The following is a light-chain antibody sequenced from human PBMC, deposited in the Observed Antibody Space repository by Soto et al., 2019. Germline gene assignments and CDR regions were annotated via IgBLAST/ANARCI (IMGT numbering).Light chain of an antibody. V-gene: IGKV1-9*01. CDR2: AAS. J-gene: IGKJ5*01. CDR1: QGISSY. CDR3: HQLNSYPHT. Sequence: DIQLTQSPSFLSASVGDRVTITCRASQGISSYLAWYQQIPGKAPILLIYAASTLQSGDPSRFSGSGPWTEFTLTISRQQPEYFATYHCHQLNSYPHTFGQGTRLEMK.